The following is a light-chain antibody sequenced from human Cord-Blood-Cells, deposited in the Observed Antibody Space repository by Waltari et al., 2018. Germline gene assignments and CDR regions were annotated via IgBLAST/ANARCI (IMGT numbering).Light chain of an antibody. V-gene: IGLV3-1*01. J-gene: IGLJ2*01. CDR3: QAWDSSIFVV. CDR1: NLGDKY. CDR2: KDS. Sequence: SYELTQPPSVSVSPVQTASITCSGDNLGDKYACWCQQKPGQSPVLVVYKDSKRPSGIPERFSGSNAGNTATLTISGTQAMDEADYSCQAWDSSIFVVFGGGTKLTVL.